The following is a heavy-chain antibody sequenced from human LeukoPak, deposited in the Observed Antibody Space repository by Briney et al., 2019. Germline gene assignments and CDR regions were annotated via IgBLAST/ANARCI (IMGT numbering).Heavy chain of an antibody. CDR1: GYTFTSYD. V-gene: IGHV1-8*03. CDR2: MNPNSGNT. Sequence: ASVKVSCKASGYTFTSYDINWVRQATGQGLEWMGWMNPNSGNTGYAQKFQGRVTITRNTSISTAYMELSSLRSEDTAVYYCARVDLSIAVAQENYYCYYMDVWGKGTTVTVSS. J-gene: IGHJ6*03. D-gene: IGHD6-19*01. CDR3: ARVDLSIAVAQENYYCYYMDV.